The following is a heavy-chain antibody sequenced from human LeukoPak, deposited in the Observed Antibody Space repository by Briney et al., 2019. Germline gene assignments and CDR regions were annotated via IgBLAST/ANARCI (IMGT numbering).Heavy chain of an antibody. V-gene: IGHV1-69*13. D-gene: IGHD2-15*01. CDR3: ARVRMGAALNYYYYGMDV. Sequence: SVKVSCKASGGTFSSYAISWVRQAPGQGLEWMGGIIPIFGTANYAQKFQGRVTITADESTSTAYMELSSLRSEDTAVYYCARVRMGAALNYYYYGMDVWGQGTTVTVSS. J-gene: IGHJ6*02. CDR2: IIPIFGTA. CDR1: GGTFSSYA.